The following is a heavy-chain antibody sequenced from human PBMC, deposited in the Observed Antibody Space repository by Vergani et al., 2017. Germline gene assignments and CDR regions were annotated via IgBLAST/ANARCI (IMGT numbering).Heavy chain of an antibody. D-gene: IGHD3-22*01. Sequence: EVQLVESGGGLVKPGGSLRLSCAASGFTFSSYSMNWVRQAPGKGLEWVSSISSSSSYIYYADSVKGRFTISRDNAKNSLYLQMNSLRAEDTALYYCAKEKSYYYDSPDAFDIWGQGTMVTVSS. J-gene: IGHJ3*02. CDR3: AKEKSYYYDSPDAFDI. CDR1: GFTFSSYS. V-gene: IGHV3-21*04. CDR2: ISSSSSYI.